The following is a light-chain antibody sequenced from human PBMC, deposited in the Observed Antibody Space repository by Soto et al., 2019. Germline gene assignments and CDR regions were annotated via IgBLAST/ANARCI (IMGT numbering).Light chain of an antibody. Sequence: EIVLTQSPATLSLSPGERATLSCRASQSVSSYLAWYQQKPGQAPRLLIYYAPTRATGIPARFSGSGSGTDFTLTISSLEPEDFAVYYCQQRSNWLFTFGGGTKVEIK. V-gene: IGKV3-11*01. CDR2: YAP. J-gene: IGKJ4*01. CDR1: QSVSSY. CDR3: QQRSNWLFT.